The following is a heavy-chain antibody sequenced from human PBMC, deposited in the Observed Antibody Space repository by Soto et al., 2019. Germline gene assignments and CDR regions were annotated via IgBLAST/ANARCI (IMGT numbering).Heavy chain of an antibody. J-gene: IGHJ4*02. CDR1: GFTFSSYA. CDR2: ISGSGGST. CDR3: AKSHGRADDVLRYFDWWVDFDY. V-gene: IGHV3-23*01. Sequence: GGSLRLSCAASGFTFSSYAMSWVRQAPGKGLEWVSAISGSGGSTYYADSVKGRFTIYRDNSKNTLYLQMNSLRAEDTAVYYCAKSHGRADDVLRYFDWWVDFDYWGQGTLVTVSS. D-gene: IGHD3-9*01.